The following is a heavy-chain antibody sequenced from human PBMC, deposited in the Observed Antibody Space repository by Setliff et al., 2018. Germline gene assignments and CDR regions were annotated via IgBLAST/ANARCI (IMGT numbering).Heavy chain of an antibody. Sequence: SETLSLTCTVSGGSISSHYWSWIRQPPGKGLEWIGSIYYSGSTNYNPSLKSRVTISVDTSKNQFSLKLSSVTAADTAVYYCARDGDYFGSGNRFDPWGQGTLVTVSS. D-gene: IGHD3-10*01. J-gene: IGHJ5*02. CDR2: IYYSGST. CDR1: GGSISSHY. CDR3: ARDGDYFGSGNRFDP. V-gene: IGHV4-59*11.